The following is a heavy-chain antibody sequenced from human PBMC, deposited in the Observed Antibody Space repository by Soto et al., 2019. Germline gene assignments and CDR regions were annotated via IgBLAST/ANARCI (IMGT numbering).Heavy chain of an antibody. CDR2: IIPTFGTT. CDR1: GGNITSNG. CDR3: AGASDSTWYNWLDP. D-gene: IGHD4-4*01. V-gene: IGHV1-69*13. Sequence: ASVNASCKAPGGNITSNGIRWVRQAPGQGLELMGGIIPTFGTTNYAHKFRGRVTITADESTGTAYMELSSLRSDDTAVYYCAGASDSTWYNWLDPWGQGTLVSVSS. J-gene: IGHJ5*02.